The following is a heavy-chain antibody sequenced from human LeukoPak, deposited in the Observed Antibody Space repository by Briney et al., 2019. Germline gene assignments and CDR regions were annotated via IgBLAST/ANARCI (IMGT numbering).Heavy chain of an antibody. CDR3: ARALYYYYMDV. J-gene: IGHJ6*03. CDR1: GGSISSSSYY. V-gene: IGHV4-39*07. Sequence: PSETLSLTCTVSGGSISSSSYYWGWIRQPPGKGLECIGSIYYSGRNYYNPSLKSRVTISVDTSKNQFSLKLSSVTAADTAVYYCARALYYYYMDVWGKGTTVTVSS. CDR2: IYYSGRN.